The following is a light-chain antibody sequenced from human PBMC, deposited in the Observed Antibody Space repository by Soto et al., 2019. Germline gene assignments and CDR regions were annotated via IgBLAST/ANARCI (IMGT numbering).Light chain of an antibody. V-gene: IGKV3-15*01. CDR1: RSISSD. CDR3: QQYNNWPRT. J-gene: IGKJ2*01. Sequence: ETVMTQSPATLSVSPGERATLSCRASRSISSDLAWYQHKPGQAPRLLMYGASTTATGIPVRFSGSGSGTEFTLTISSLQSEDFAVYYCQQYNNWPRTFGQGTKLEIK. CDR2: GAS.